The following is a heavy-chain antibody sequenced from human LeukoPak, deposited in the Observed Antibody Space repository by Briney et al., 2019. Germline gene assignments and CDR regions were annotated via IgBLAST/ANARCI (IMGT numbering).Heavy chain of an antibody. CDR1: GGSISSYY. CDR3: ASRSSIWSGDQDTLYSFDS. Sequence: PSETLSLTCTVSGGSISSYYWSWIRQPPGKRLEWIGHIYYSGSTTYNPSLKSRVTISADTSKNQFSLKLSSVTAADPPVYYCASRSSIWSGDQDTLYSFDSWGQGTLVTVSS. D-gene: IGHD3-3*01. CDR2: IYYSGST. J-gene: IGHJ4*02. V-gene: IGHV4-59*01.